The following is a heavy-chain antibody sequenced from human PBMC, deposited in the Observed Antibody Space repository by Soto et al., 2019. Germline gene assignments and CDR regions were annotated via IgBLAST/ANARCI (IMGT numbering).Heavy chain of an antibody. Sequence: NPGGSLRLSCAASGFTFSDYYMSWIRQAPGKGLEWVSYISSSSSYTNYADSVKGRFTISRDNAKNSLYLQMNSLRAEDTAVYYCTASSGWYNAFDIWGQGTMVTVSS. CDR2: ISSSSSYT. J-gene: IGHJ3*02. D-gene: IGHD6-19*01. CDR3: TASSGWYNAFDI. CDR1: GFTFSDYY. V-gene: IGHV3-11*03.